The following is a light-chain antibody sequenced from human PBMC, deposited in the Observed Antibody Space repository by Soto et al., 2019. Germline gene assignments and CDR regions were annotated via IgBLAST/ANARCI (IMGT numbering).Light chain of an antibody. V-gene: IGKV3-11*01. CDR3: QQRSNWPIT. J-gene: IGKJ5*01. CDR1: QSVSSY. CDR2: DAS. Sequence: EIVLKHSPATLSVSPGERATLSCRASQSVSSYLAWYQQKPGQAPRLLIYDASNRATGIPARFSGSGSGTDFTLTISSLEPEDFAVYYCQQRSNWPITFCQVRLLEVK.